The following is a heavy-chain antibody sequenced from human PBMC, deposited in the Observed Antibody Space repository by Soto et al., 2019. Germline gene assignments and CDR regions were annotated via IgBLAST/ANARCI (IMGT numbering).Heavy chain of an antibody. CDR3: ARGSSVTMVRGVN. J-gene: IGHJ4*02. V-gene: IGHV1-3*01. CDR1: GYTFTSYA. Sequence: QVQLVQSGAEVKKPGASVKVSCKASGYTFTSYAMHWVRQAPGQRLEWMGRINAGNGNTKYSQKFQGRVTITRDTSASTAYMELSSLRSEDTAVYYCARGSSVTMVRGVNWGQGTLVTVSS. CDR2: INAGNGNT. D-gene: IGHD3-10*01.